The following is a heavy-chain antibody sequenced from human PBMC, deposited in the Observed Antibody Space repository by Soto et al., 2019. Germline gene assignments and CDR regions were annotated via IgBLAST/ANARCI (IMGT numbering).Heavy chain of an antibody. J-gene: IGHJ5*02. CDR3: AKDLYVQPPSGWFDP. CDR1: GFPFSDHA. CDR2: ITGRGDST. D-gene: IGHD1-26*01. V-gene: IGHV3-23*01. Sequence: PGGSLRLSCAASGFPFSDHAMHWVRQAPGKGLEWVSAITGRGDSTYYADYVKGRFTISRDNSKSTLYLQMMSLRAEDTAVYYCAKDLYVQPPSGWFDPWGQGTVVTVSS.